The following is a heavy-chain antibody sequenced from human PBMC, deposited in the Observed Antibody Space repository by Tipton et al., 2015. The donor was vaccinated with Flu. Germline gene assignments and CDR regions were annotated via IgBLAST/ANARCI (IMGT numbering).Heavy chain of an antibody. CDR1: GDSITSYY. Sequence: GLVKPSQTLTLTCTVSGDSITSYYWSWIRQPPGKGLEWIGYIYDSGISTSNPSLRSRLTMSVDSSKNQVSLKLTSVTAADTAIYYCARARAPYYYYAMDLWGQGATVTVS. CDR3: ARARAPYYYYAMDL. J-gene: IGHJ6*02. CDR2: IYDSGIS. V-gene: IGHV4-59*01.